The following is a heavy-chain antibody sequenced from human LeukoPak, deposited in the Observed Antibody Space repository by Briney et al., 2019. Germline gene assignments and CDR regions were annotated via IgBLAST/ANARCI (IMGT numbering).Heavy chain of an antibody. CDR2: IISNGGSA. CDR3: ARITMGATIANFYYYHMDV. Sequence: GGSLRLSCAAYGFTFSHYSMHWIRQAPGKGLEYVSAIISNGGSAHYADSVKVRFNISRYNSKNTLYLQMDSLRAEDMAVYYCARITMGATIANFYYYHMDVWGKGATVTVSS. J-gene: IGHJ6*03. D-gene: IGHD3-3*01. V-gene: IGHV3-64*02. CDR1: GFTFSHYS.